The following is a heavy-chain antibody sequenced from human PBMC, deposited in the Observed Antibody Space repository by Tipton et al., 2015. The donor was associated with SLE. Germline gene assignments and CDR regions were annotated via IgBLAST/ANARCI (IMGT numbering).Heavy chain of an antibody. CDR1: GGSISSSSYY. Sequence: TLSLTCTVSGGSISSSSYYWGWIRQPPGKGLEWIGSIYYSGGTYYNPSLKSRVTISVDTSKNQFSLKLSSVTAADTAVYYCARRTIFGGDDPWGQGTLVTVSS. CDR3: ARRTIFGGDDP. D-gene: IGHD3-3*01. J-gene: IGHJ5*02. V-gene: IGHV4-39*01. CDR2: IYYSGGT.